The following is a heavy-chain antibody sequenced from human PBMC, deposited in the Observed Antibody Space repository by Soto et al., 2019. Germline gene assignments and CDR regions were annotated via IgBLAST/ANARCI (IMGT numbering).Heavy chain of an antibody. CDR1: GFTFSSYG. Sequence: PGGSLRLSCAASGFTFSSYGMHWVRQAPDKGLEWVAVISYDGSNKYYADSVKGRFTISRDNSKNTLYLQMNSLRADDTAVYYCARDGGMDVWGQGTTVTVYS. CDR3: ARDGGMDV. J-gene: IGHJ6*02. V-gene: IGHV3-30*03. CDR2: ISYDGSNK.